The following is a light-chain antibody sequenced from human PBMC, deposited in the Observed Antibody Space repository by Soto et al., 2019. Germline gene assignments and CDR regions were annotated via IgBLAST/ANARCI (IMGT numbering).Light chain of an antibody. J-gene: IGLJ1*01. CDR2: EVF. V-gene: IGLV2-8*01. CDR1: SSDVGGYNY. Sequence: QSALTQPPSASGSPGQSVTISCTGTSSDVGGYNYASWYQQHPGKAPKLMIDEVFKRPSGVPDRFSGSKSGNTASLTVSGLQAEDEADYYCSSYAGSNNFDVFGTGTKLTVL. CDR3: SSYAGSNNFDV.